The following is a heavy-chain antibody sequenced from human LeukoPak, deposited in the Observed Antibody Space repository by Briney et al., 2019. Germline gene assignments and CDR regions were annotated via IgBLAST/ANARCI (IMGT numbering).Heavy chain of an antibody. D-gene: IGHD3-10*02. Sequence: GGSLRLSCTVSGFTVSSNSMSWVRQAPGKGLEWVSYISSNGSTIYYADSVKGRFTISRDNAKNSLYLQMNSLRAEDTAVYYCAELGITMIGGVWGKGTTVTISS. CDR3: AELGITMIGGV. CDR1: GFTVSSNS. CDR2: ISSNGSTI. J-gene: IGHJ6*04. V-gene: IGHV3-48*04.